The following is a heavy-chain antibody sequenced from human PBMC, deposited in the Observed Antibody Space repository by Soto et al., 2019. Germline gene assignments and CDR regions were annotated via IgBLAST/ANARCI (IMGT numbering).Heavy chain of an antibody. CDR2: IYYSGGT. CDR3: ANSPLSGCCLFDY. Sequence: SEILSLTCTVSGGSISSYYWSWIRQIPGKGLEWIGYIYYSGGTNYNPSLKSRATISVDTSKNQFSLKLSSVTAADTAVYYCANSPLSGCCLFDYWGPGTLVTVSS. CDR1: GGSISSYY. V-gene: IGHV4-59*01. D-gene: IGHD3-22*01. J-gene: IGHJ4*02.